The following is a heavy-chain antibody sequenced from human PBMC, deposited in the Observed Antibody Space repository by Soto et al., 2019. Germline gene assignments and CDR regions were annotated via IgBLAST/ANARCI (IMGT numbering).Heavy chain of an antibody. CDR2: IYSGGST. CDR1: GFTVSSNY. J-gene: IGHJ4*02. CDR3: ASGIQLWLLAY. D-gene: IGHD5-18*01. V-gene: IGHV3-53*01. Sequence: GGSLRLSCTASGFTVSSNYMSWVRQAPGKGLEWVSVIYSGGSTYYADSVKGRFTISRDNSKNTLYLQMNSLRAEDTAVYYCASGIQLWLLAYWGQGTLVTVSS.